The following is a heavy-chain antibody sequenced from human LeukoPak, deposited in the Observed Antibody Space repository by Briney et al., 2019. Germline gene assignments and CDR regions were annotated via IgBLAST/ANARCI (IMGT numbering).Heavy chain of an antibody. CDR1: GFNFRGYE. D-gene: IGHD6-19*01. CDR3: VGEMDSGWYPY. J-gene: IGHJ4*02. Sequence: GRSLRLSCAASGFNFRGYEMNWVRRAPGKGLQWLAYISSSGSSTYYADSVQGRFTISRDNAKNSLYLHMNSLRVDDTAVYSCVGEMDSGWYPYCGPGTLVTVSS. V-gene: IGHV3-48*03. CDR2: ISSSGSST.